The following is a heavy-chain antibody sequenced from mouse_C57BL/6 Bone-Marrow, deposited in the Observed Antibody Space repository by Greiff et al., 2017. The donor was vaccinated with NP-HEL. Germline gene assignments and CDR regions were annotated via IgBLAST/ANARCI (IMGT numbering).Heavy chain of an antibody. CDR2: IHPNSGST. CDR1: GYTFTSYW. CDR3: AREDYGSSWGFAY. Sequence: QVQLQQPGAELVKPGASVKLSCKASGYTFTSYWMHWVKQRPGQGLEWIGMIHPNSGSTNYTEKCKSKATLTVDKSSSTAYMQHLSLTSEDSAVYYCAREDYGSSWGFAYWGQGTLVTVSA. V-gene: IGHV1-64*01. J-gene: IGHJ3*01. D-gene: IGHD1-1*01.